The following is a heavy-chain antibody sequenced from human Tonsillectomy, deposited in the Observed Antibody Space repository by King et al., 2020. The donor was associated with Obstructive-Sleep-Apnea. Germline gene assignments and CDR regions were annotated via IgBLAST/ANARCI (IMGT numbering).Heavy chain of an antibody. J-gene: IGHJ5*02. CDR1: GGYITIVDYY. CDR2: VYYSGRT. D-gene: IGHD3-22*01. Sequence: VQLQESGPGLVKPSQTLSLTCTVSGGYITIVDYYWSWIRQPPGKGLEWIGYVYYSGRTYSNPSLKSRVTISVDTSKTQFSLKLSSVTAADTAVYYCARGNYYDSSGYYHRGEWFDPWGQGTLVTVSS. V-gene: IGHV4-30-4*01. CDR3: ARGNYYDSSGYYHRGEWFDP.